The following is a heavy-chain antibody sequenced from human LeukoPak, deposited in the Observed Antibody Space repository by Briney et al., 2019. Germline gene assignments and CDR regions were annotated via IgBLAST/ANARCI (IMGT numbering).Heavy chain of an antibody. CDR3: ATTMVRGVTVDY. Sequence: ASVKASCKVSGYTLTELSMHWVRQAPGKGLEWMGGFDPEDGETIYAQKFQGRVTMTEDTSTDTAYMELSSLRSEDTAVYYCATTMVRGVTVDYWGQGTLVTVSS. D-gene: IGHD3-10*01. V-gene: IGHV1-24*01. J-gene: IGHJ4*02. CDR1: GYTLTELS. CDR2: FDPEDGET.